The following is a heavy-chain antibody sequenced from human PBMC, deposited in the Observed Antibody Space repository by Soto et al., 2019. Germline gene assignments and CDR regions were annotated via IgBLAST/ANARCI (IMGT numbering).Heavy chain of an antibody. CDR3: ARGRPYGMDV. Sequence: GESLKISCKGFGYNFSSYWISWVRQMPGKGLEWMGRIDPSDAYTNYSPSFQGHVTISTDKSISTAYLQWSSLRVEDTAVYYCARGRPYGMDVWGQGTTVTVSS. CDR2: IDPSDAYT. CDR1: GYNFSSYW. J-gene: IGHJ6*02. V-gene: IGHV5-10-1*01.